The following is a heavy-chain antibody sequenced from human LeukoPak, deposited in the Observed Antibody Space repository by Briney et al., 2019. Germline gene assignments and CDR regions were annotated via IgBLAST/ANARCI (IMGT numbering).Heavy chain of an antibody. D-gene: IGHD5-12*01. CDR1: GFSLRDYY. V-gene: IGHV1-2*02. CDR3: AREGSSASGQDWYAFDI. CDR2: MYFNSGAT. Sequence: ASVKVSCKASGFSLRDYYVQWVRQVPGQGLEWVGWMYFNSGATRYAPKFQGRVTLTGDTSTNTVYMELSGLGSDDTAMYYCAREGSSASGQDWYAFDIWGQEIMFTVSS. J-gene: IGHJ3*02.